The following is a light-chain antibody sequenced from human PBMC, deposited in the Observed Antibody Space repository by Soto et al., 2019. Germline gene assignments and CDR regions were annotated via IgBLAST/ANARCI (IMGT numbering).Light chain of an antibody. CDR3: QQYNVAPAT. CDR1: QSVGTSY. Sequence: EIVLTQSPGTLSLSPGESGTLTCWTSQSVGTSYLGWYQQKPGQPPRLLIHGTSSRATGVPDRFSGGGSGTEFTLTIYRLEPEDAAVYFCQQYNVAPATVGGGTKVEI. V-gene: IGKV3-20*01. CDR2: GTS. J-gene: IGKJ4*01.